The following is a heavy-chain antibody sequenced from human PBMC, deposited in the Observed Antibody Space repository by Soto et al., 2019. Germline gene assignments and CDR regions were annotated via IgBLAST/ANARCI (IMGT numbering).Heavy chain of an antibody. CDR3: AGPTVVTTPHYYYGMDV. Sequence: SETLSLTCTVSGGSISSYYWSWIRQPPGKGLEWIGYIYYSGSTNYNPSLKSRVTISVDTSKNQFSLKLSSVTAADTAVYYCAGPTVVTTPHYYYGMDVWGQGTTVTVSS. D-gene: IGHD2-21*02. V-gene: IGHV4-59*01. CDR1: GGSISSYY. CDR2: IYYSGST. J-gene: IGHJ6*02.